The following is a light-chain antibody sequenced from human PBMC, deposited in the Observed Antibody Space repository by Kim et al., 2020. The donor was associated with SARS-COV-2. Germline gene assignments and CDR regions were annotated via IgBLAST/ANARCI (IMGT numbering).Light chain of an antibody. J-gene: IGLJ3*02. V-gene: IGLV6-57*01. CDR3: QSYDATNQV. CDR2: EDY. CDR1: SGNIASNF. Sequence: SPGKTVTISCTRSSGNIASNFVQWYQQRPGSSPTIVIYEDYQRPSGVPDRFAGSIDRSANSASLTISGLKTEDEADYYCQSYDATNQVFGGGTQLTVL.